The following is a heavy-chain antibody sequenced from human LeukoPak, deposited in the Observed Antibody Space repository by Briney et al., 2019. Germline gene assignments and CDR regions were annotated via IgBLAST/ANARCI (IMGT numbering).Heavy chain of an antibody. CDR3: ARLMGTVTTYDY. Sequence: GGSLRLSCAASGFTFSSYEMNWVRQAPGKGLEWVSYISSSGSTIYYADSVKGRFTISRDNAGNSLYLYMNSLGAEDTAVYFCARLMGTVTTYDYWGQGTMVTVSS. CDR1: GFTFSSYE. CDR2: ISSSGSTI. D-gene: IGHD1-7*01. J-gene: IGHJ4*02. V-gene: IGHV3-48*03.